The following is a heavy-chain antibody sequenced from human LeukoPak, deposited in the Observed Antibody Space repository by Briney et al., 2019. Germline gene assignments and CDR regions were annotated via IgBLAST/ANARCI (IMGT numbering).Heavy chain of an antibody. CDR2: ITASGGGS. CDR3: TKDQYYGDRAVTHFDY. Sequence: GGSLRLSCAASGFTFSNYAMTWLHQAPRKGLDWVSSITASGGGSYYAGPVKGRFTTSRDNSRNTLYLQMHSLGVGDTAIYYCTKDQYYGDRAVTHFDYWGQGALVTVSS. D-gene: IGHD3-10*01. CDR1: GFTFSNYA. V-gene: IGHV3-23*01. J-gene: IGHJ4*02.